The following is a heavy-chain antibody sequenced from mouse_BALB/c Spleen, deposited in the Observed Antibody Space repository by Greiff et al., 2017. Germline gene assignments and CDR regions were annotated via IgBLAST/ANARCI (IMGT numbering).Heavy chain of an antibody. CDR2: INSNGGST. CDR3: ARVDDYDAMDY. J-gene: IGHJ4*01. V-gene: IGHV5-6-3*01. Sequence: EVHLVESGGGLVQPGGSLKLSCAASGFTFSSYGMSWVRQTPDKRLELVATINSNGGSTYYPDSVKGRFTISRDNAKNTLYLQMSSLKSEDTAMYYCARVDDYDAMDYWGQGTSVTVSS. CDR1: GFTFSSYG.